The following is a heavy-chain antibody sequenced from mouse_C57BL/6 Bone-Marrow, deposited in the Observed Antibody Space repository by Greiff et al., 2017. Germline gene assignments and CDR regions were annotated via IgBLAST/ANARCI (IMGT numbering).Heavy chain of an antibody. CDR2: FHPYNDDT. CDR3: ARPSYYYGSSYPFAY. V-gene: IGHV1-47*01. Sequence: QVQPQQSGAELVKPGASVKMSCKASGYTFTTYPIEWMKQNHGKSLEWIGNFHPYNDDTKYNQKFKGKATLTVEKSSSTVYLELSRLTSDDSAVYYCARPSYYYGSSYPFAYWGQGTLVTVSA. D-gene: IGHD1-1*01. J-gene: IGHJ3*01. CDR1: GYTFTTYP.